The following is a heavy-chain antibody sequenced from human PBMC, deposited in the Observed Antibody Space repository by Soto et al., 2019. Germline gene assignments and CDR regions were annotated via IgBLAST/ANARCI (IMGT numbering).Heavy chain of an antibody. CDR3: ARVGRVMIFGVVRRNRYGMDV. Sequence: KTSESMSLTCALYAGSFSDYYCSWIRQSPGKGLEWIGEINRNGDTNYNTSLQSRVSISIATSKSQFSLKLNSVTAADTAVYYCARVGRVMIFGVVRRNRYGMDVWGQGTTVTVSS. CDR2: INRNGDT. J-gene: IGHJ6*02. CDR1: AGSFSDYY. V-gene: IGHV4-34*01. D-gene: IGHD3-3*01.